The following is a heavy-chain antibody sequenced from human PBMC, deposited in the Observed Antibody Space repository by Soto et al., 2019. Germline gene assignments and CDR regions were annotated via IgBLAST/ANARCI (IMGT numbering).Heavy chain of an antibody. Sequence: GASVKVSCKASGYTFTSYYMHWVRQAPGQGLEWMGIINPSGGSTSYAQKFQGRVTMTRDTSTGTVYMELSSLRSEDTAVYYCARDAVRITIFGVVPKVYYYYGMDVWGQGTTVTVYS. V-gene: IGHV1-46*01. J-gene: IGHJ6*02. CDR2: INPSGGST. CDR3: ARDAVRITIFGVVPKVYYYYGMDV. D-gene: IGHD3-3*01. CDR1: GYTFTSYY.